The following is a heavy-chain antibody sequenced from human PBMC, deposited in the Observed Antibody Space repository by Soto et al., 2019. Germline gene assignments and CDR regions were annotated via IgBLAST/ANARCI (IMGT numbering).Heavy chain of an antibody. J-gene: IGHJ4*01. Sequence: ASVKVSCKASGYTFTSYGISWVRQAPGQGLEWMGWISAYNGNTNYAQKLQGRVTMTTDTSTSTAYMELRSLRSDDTAVYYCARDAPSYCSSTSCSDPPITGNPFYWGHGTLVTVSS. CDR3: ARDAPSYCSSTSCSDPPITGNPFY. D-gene: IGHD2-2*01. CDR2: ISAYNGNT. CDR1: GYTFTSYG. V-gene: IGHV1-18*01.